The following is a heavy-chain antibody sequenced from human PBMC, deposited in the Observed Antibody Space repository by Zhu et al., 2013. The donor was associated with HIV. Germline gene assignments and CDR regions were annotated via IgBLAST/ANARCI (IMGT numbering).Heavy chain of an antibody. V-gene: IGHV1-46*01. Sequence: QVQLVQSGGEVKKPGASVKISCKASGYSFTEYYIHWVRQAPGLGLQWMGIINPNGGGTTYGPKFQGRVTITRNTSISTAYMELSSLRSEDTAVYYCARGAGYCSSTSCSLGYWGQGTLVTVSS. J-gene: IGHJ4*02. CDR3: ARGAGYCSSTSCSLGY. D-gene: IGHD2-2*01. CDR1: GYSFTEYY. CDR2: INPNGGGT.